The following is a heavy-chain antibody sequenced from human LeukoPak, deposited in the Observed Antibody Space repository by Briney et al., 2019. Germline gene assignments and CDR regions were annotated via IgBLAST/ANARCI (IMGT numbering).Heavy chain of an antibody. CDR1: GFTVSSNY. J-gene: IGHJ3*02. D-gene: IGHD1-26*01. CDR3: ARDGGSRSRGLWYSGSDFGPFDI. CDR2: NYSGGST. V-gene: IGHV3-53*01. Sequence: PGGSLRLSCAASGFTVSSNYMSLVRQAPGKGLEWVSLNYSGGSTYYADSVKGRFTISRDNSKNTLYLQMNSLRAEDTAVYYCARDGGSRSRGLWYSGSDFGPFDIWGQGTMVTVSS.